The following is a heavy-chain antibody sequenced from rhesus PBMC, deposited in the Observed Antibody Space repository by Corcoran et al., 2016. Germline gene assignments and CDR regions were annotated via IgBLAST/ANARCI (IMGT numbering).Heavy chain of an antibody. V-gene: IGHV4-92*01. D-gene: IGHD6-37*01. Sequence: QVKLQQWGEGLVKPSETLSLTCAVSGGYVSSSDWWNWIRQPLGKGLEWSGRILGRGVSPRHTPSLRGRVTISTDPDKNQFSLKVTSVTAADTAVYFCARLSSSWSYGCDSWGQGVVVTVAS. J-gene: IGHJ6*01. CDR1: GGYVSSSDW. CDR3: ARLSSSWSYGCDS. CDR2: ILGRGVSP.